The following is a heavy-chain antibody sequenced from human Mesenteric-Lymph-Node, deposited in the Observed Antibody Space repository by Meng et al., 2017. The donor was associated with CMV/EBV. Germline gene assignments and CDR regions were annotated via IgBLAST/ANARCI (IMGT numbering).Heavy chain of an antibody. CDR3: ARTVDFWSAYSFFNY. CDR2: IYYSGST. Sequence: LRLSCTVSGGSINSADYYWSWFRQPPGKGLEWIGYIYYSGSTFYNPSLKSRITISVDTSKNQFSLKLSSVTAADTAVYYCARTVDFWSAYSFFNYWGQGTLVTVSS. V-gene: IGHV4-30-4*08. D-gene: IGHD3-3*01. J-gene: IGHJ4*02. CDR1: GGSINSADYY.